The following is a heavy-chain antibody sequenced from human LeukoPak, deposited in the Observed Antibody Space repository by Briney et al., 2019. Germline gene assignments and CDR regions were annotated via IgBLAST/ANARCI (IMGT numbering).Heavy chain of an antibody. D-gene: IGHD6-13*01. CDR1: GFTFSSYA. V-gene: IGHV3-23*01. Sequence: GGSLRLSCAASGFTFSSYAMSWVRQAPGKGLEWVSAISGSGGNTYYADSVKGRFTISRDNSKNTLYLQMNSLRAEDTAVYYCARDGVSPTGYSSSWYRLRLTCFDYWGQGTLVTVSS. CDR2: ISGSGGNT. CDR3: ARDGVSPTGYSSSWYRLRLTCFDY. J-gene: IGHJ4*02.